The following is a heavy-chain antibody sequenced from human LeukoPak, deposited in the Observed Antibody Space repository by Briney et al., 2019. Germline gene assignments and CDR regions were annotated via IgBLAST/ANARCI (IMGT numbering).Heavy chain of an antibody. CDR1: GGSITSSNW. CDR3: AREHYAFWSGSQRRGYFDY. CDR2: IYHSGTT. J-gene: IGHJ4*02. V-gene: IGHV4-4*02. D-gene: IGHD3-3*01. Sequence: PSGTLSLTCAASGGSITSSNWWSWVRQPPGKGLEWIGEIYHSGTTNYNPSLKSRVTISVDKSKNQLSLNLSSVTAADTAVYYCAREHYAFWSGSQRRGYFDYWAREPWSPSPQ.